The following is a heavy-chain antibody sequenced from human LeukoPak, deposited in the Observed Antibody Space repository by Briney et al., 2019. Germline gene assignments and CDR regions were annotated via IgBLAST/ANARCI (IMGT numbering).Heavy chain of an antibody. J-gene: IGHJ4*02. CDR1: GFIFDDYG. Sequence: GGSLRLSCAASGFIFDDYGMSWVRQAPGKGLEWVSGINWNGDRTGYADSVKGRFTISRDNAKNSLYLLMNSLRAEDTALYYCARSGYYGSGSYSDYWGQGTLVTVSS. CDR3: ARSGYYGSGSYSDY. V-gene: IGHV3-20*04. D-gene: IGHD3-10*01. CDR2: INWNGDRT.